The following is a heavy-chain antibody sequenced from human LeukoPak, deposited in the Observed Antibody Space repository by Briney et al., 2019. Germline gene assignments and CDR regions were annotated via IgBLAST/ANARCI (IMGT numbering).Heavy chain of an antibody. CDR2: ISGSGGST. D-gene: IGHD6-19*01. V-gene: IGHV3-23*01. Sequence: GGSLRLSCAASGFTFSSYAMSWVRQAPGKGLEWVSAISGSGGSTYYADSVKGRFTISRDNSKNTLYLQMNSLRAEDTAVYYCARGPQWLPQGQYFQHWGQGTLVTVSS. CDR3: ARGPQWLPQGQYFQH. J-gene: IGHJ1*01. CDR1: GFTFSSYA.